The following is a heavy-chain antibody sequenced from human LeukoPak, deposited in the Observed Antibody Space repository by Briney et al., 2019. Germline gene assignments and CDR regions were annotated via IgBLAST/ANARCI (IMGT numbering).Heavy chain of an antibody. Sequence: SVKVSCKASGGTFSSYAISWVRQAPGQGLEWMGGIIPIFGTANYAQKFRGRVTITADESTSTAYMELSSLRSEDTAVYYCARVGGYCSSTSCRNWFDPWGQGTLVTVSS. CDR1: GGTFSSYA. D-gene: IGHD2-2*01. V-gene: IGHV1-69*13. J-gene: IGHJ5*02. CDR2: IIPIFGTA. CDR3: ARVGGYCSSTSCRNWFDP.